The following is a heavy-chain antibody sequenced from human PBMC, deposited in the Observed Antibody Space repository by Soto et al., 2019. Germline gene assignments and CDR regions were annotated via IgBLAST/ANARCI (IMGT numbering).Heavy chain of an antibody. V-gene: IGHV4-34*01. CDR1: GGAFSGYY. CDR3: ARAEDGTNLPFDY. Sequence: SETLSLTCAVYGGAFSGYYWSWIRQPPGKGLEWIGEINHSGSTNYNPSLKSRVTISVDTSKNQFSLKLTSVTAADTAVYYCARAEDGTNLPFDYWGQGTLVTVSS. CDR2: INHSGST. J-gene: IGHJ4*02. D-gene: IGHD6-13*01.